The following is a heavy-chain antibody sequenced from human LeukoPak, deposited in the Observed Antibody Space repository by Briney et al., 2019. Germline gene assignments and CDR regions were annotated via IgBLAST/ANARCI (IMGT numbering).Heavy chain of an antibody. CDR1: GGSFSGYY. Sequence: SETLSLTCAVYGGSFSGYYWSWIRQPPGKGLEWIGEINHSGSTNYNPSLKSRVTISVDTSKNQFSLKLSSVTAAGTAVYYCATHYFDPSWYYHYGMDVWGQGTTVTVSS. CDR2: INHSGST. J-gene: IGHJ6*02. V-gene: IGHV4-34*01. D-gene: IGHD3-9*01. CDR3: ATHYFDPSWYYHYGMDV.